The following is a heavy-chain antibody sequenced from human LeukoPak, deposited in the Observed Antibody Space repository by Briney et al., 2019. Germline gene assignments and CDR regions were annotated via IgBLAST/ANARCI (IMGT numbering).Heavy chain of an antibody. CDR1: VGTFSIYA. V-gene: IGHV1-18*01. CDR3: AREAMVRGVRSNYYYGMDV. Sequence: ASVKVSCKASVGTFSIYAISWVRQAPGQGLEWMGWISAYNGNTNYAQKLQGRVTMTTDTSTSTAYMELRSLRSDDTAVYYCAREAMVRGVRSNYYYGMDVWGQGTTVTVSS. CDR2: ISAYNGNT. D-gene: IGHD3-10*01. J-gene: IGHJ6*02.